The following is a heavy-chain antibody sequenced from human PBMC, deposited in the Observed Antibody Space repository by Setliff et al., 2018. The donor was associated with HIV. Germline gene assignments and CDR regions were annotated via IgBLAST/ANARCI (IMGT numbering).Heavy chain of an antibody. Sequence: ASVKVSCKASSYTFTNYGITWVRQAPGHGLEWMGWLASYNDDANYAQNLQGRVTMTTDKSTSTAYMELRSLSSDDTAVYYCARGQYGDELFDYWGQGTLVTVSS. CDR3: ARGQYGDELFDY. CDR1: SYTFTNYG. V-gene: IGHV1-18*01. D-gene: IGHD4-17*01. J-gene: IGHJ4*02. CDR2: LASYNDDA.